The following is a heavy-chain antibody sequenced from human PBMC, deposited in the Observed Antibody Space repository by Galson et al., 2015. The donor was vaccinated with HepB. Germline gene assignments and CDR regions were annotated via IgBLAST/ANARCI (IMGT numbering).Heavy chain of an antibody. D-gene: IGHD4-17*01. CDR2: INPNSGGT. CDR1: GYTFTGYY. V-gene: IGHV1-2*04. Sequence: SVKVSCKASGYTFTGYYMHWVRQAPGQGLEWMGWINPNSGGTNYAQKFQGWVTMTRDTSISTAYMELSRLRSDDTAVYYCARGSMTTVTRHFDYWGQGTLATVSS. J-gene: IGHJ4*02. CDR3: ARGSMTTVTRHFDY.